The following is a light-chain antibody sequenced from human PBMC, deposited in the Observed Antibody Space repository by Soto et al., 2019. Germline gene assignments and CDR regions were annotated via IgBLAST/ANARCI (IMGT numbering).Light chain of an antibody. CDR3: QHYGNRPPWT. Sequence: EIVMTQSPATLSVSPGEIATLSCRASQSVNSNLAWYQQQPGQAPRLLIYGASTRATGIPARFSGSGSGTEFTLTISSLQSEDFAFYYCQHYGNRPPWTFGHGTKVEIK. CDR2: GAS. J-gene: IGKJ1*01. V-gene: IGKV3-15*01. CDR1: QSVNSN.